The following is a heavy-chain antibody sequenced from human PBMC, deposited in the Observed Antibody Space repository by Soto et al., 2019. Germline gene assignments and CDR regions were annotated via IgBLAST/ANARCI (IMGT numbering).Heavy chain of an antibody. CDR3: ARTLLLPGIAAAGTFDY. V-gene: IGHV5-51*01. Sequence: PGESLKISCKGSGYSFTSYWIGWVRQMPGKGLEWMGIIYPGDSDTRYSPSFQGQVTISADKSISTAYLQWSSLKASDTAMYYCARTLLLPGIAAAGTFDYWGQGTLVTVSS. CDR2: IYPGDSDT. D-gene: IGHD6-13*01. CDR1: GYSFTSYW. J-gene: IGHJ4*02.